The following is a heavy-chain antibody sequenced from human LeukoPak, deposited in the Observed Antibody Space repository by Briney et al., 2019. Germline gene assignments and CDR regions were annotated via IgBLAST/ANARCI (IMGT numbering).Heavy chain of an antibody. J-gene: IGHJ4*02. CDR2: ISGRGGST. CDR1: GFIFSNYA. D-gene: IGHD4-17*01. V-gene: IGHV3-23*01. CDR3: ASYDYGDYAPLDY. Sequence: PGGSLRLSCVASGFIFSNYAMSWVRQAPGKGLEWVSSISGRGGSTYYADSVKDRFTISRDNSKNTLYLQMNSLRADDTAVYYCASYDYGDYAPLDYWGQGALVTVSS.